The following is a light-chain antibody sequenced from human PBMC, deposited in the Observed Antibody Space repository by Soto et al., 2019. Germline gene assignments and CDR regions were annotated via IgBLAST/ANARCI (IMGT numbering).Light chain of an antibody. V-gene: IGLV2-14*01. CDR1: NSDVGAYNY. J-gene: IGLJ1*01. CDR3: SSYTSSSTLV. CDR2: EVS. Sequence: QSVLTQPPSVSGSPGQSITISCTGTNSDVGAYNYVSRYQQHPGKAPKLMIYEVSNRPSGVSNRFSGSKSGNTASLTISGLQAEDEADYYCSSYTSSSTLVFGTGTKVTVL.